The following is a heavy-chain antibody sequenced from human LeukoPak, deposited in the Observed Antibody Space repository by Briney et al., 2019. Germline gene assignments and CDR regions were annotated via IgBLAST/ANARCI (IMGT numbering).Heavy chain of an antibody. D-gene: IGHD3-22*01. CDR1: GGSISSGGYY. CDR2: IYYSGST. V-gene: IGHV4-31*03. J-gene: IGHJ4*02. Sequence: SETLSLTCTVSGGSISSGGYYWSWIRQHPEKGLEWIGYIYYSGSTYYNPSLKSRVTISVDTSKNQFSLKLSSVTAADTAVYYCAGGRDYYDSSGYYRYYFDYWGQGTLVTVSS. CDR3: AGGRDYYDSSGYYRYYFDY.